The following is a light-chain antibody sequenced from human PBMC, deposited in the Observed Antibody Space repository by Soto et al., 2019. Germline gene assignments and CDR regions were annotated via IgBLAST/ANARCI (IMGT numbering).Light chain of an antibody. Sequence: DIQMTQSPSSLSASVGDRVTITCRTSQSISSWLAWYQQKPGKAPKLLIYKASGLESGVPSRFSGSGSGTDFTLTISSLQPADFATYYCQQTYSTLWTFGQGTKVDIK. CDR3: QQTYSTLWT. CDR2: KAS. CDR1: QSISSW. V-gene: IGKV1-5*03. J-gene: IGKJ1*01.